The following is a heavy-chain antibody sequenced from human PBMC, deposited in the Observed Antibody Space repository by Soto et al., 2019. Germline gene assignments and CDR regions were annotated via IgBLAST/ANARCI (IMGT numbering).Heavy chain of an antibody. CDR2: VYYSGST. J-gene: IGHJ5*02. Sequence: SETLSLTCTVSGGSISSGAYYWNWIRQLPGKGLEWIGYVYYSGSTYYNPSLKSRVTIPVDTSKNQFSLKVSSVTAADTAVYYCARDSIAGRYWLDPWGQGTLVTVSS. V-gene: IGHV4-31*03. D-gene: IGHD6-6*01. CDR3: ARDSIAGRYWLDP. CDR1: GGSISSGAYY.